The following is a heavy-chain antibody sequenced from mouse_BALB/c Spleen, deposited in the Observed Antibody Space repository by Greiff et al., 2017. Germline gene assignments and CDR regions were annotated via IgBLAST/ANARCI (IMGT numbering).Heavy chain of an antibody. Sequence: QVQLQQSGPELVKPGASVKISCKASGYAFSSSWMNWVKQRPGQGLEWIGRIYPGDGDTNYNGKFKGKATLTADKSSSTAYMQLSSLTSEDSAVYYCASQLGLRAMDYWGQGTSVTVSS. CDR3: ASQLGLRAMDY. V-gene: IGHV1-82*01. D-gene: IGHD3-1*01. J-gene: IGHJ4*01. CDR1: GYAFSSSW. CDR2: IYPGDGDT.